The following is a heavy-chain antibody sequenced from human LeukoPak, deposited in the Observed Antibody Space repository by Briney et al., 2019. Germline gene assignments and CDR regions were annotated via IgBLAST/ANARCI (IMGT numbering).Heavy chain of an antibody. V-gene: IGHV3-23*01. Sequence: QPGESLTLSCAASGFTFSSNAMSWVRQAPGKGLEWVSAISGSGGSTYYADSVNDRLTISTDNSKNTLYLQMNSLRAEDTAVYYCSKEPYDSSGYEYYFDYWGQGTLVTVSS. CDR3: SKEPYDSSGYEYYFDY. CDR2: ISGSGGST. D-gene: IGHD3-22*01. J-gene: IGHJ4*02. CDR1: GFTFSSNA.